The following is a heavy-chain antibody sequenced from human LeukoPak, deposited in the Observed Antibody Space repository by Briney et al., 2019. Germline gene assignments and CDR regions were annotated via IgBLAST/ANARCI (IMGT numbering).Heavy chain of an antibody. CDR3: ARGGIFDF. J-gene: IGHJ4*02. CDR2: ISYDGSNK. V-gene: IGHV3-30-3*01. CDR1: GFTFSSYA. Sequence: HPGGSLRLSCAASGFTFSSYAMHWVRQAPGKGLEWVAVISYDGSNKYYADSVKGRFTISRDNSKNTLYLQMNSLRAEDSAVYYCARGGIFDFWGQGTLVTVSS. D-gene: IGHD3-16*01.